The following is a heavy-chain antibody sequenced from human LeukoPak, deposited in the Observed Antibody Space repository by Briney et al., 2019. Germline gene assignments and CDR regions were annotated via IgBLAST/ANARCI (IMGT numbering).Heavy chain of an antibody. Sequence: GESLKISRKGSGYTFTSYWIGWVRQMPGKGLEWMGIIYPGDSDTTYSPSFQGQVTISADKSISTAYLQWSSLKASDTAMYYCARQDVRFSSNHWGPGTLVTVSS. V-gene: IGHV5-51*01. J-gene: IGHJ5*02. CDR2: IYPGDSDT. CDR1: GYTFTSYW. D-gene: IGHD6-13*01. CDR3: ARQDVRFSSNH.